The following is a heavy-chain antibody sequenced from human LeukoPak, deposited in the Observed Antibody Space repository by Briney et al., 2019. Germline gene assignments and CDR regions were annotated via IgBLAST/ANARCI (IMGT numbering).Heavy chain of an antibody. D-gene: IGHD6-13*01. J-gene: IGHJ4*02. Sequence: PGGSLRLSCAASGFTFDDCAMHWVRQAPGKGLGWVSGISWNSGSIDYADSVKGRFTISRDNAKNSLYLQMNSLRAEDTALYYCAKAIAAAGTVVDYWGQGTLVTVSS. CDR3: AKAIAAAGTVVDY. CDR2: ISWNSGSI. CDR1: GFTFDDCA. V-gene: IGHV3-9*01.